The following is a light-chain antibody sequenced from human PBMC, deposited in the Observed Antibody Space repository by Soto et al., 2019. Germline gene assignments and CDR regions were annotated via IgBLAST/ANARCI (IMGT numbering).Light chain of an antibody. CDR3: QQYDNLPLT. V-gene: IGKV1-33*01. J-gene: IGKJ4*01. CDR1: QSISSW. Sequence: DIQMTQSPCTLAASVVNRVTITCRASQSISSWLAWYQQKPGKAPKLLIYDASNLETGVPSRFSGSGYGTDFTFTISSLQTEDIATYYCQQYDNLPLTFGGGTKVDIK. CDR2: DAS.